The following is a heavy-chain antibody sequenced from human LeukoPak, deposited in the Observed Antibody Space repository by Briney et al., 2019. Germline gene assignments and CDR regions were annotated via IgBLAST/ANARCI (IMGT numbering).Heavy chain of an antibody. CDR1: GGTFSSYA. CDR2: IIPIFGTA. V-gene: IGHV1-69*13. CDR3: ARGLMAAAGAFDY. Sequence: ASVKVSCKAYGGTFSSYAISWVRQAPGQGLEWMGGIIPIFGTANYAQKFQGRVTITADESTSTAYMELSSLRSEDTAVYYCARGLMAAAGAFDYWGQGTLVTVSS. D-gene: IGHD6-13*01. J-gene: IGHJ4*02.